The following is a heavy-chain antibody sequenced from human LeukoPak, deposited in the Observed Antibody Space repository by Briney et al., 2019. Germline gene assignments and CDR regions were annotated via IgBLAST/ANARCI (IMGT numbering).Heavy chain of an antibody. CDR3: ANLAAAGNGY. CDR2: ISGSGGST. J-gene: IGHJ4*02. V-gene: IGHV3-23*01. D-gene: IGHD6-13*01. Sequence: GGSLRLSCAAAGFTFSTSAMSWVRQAPGKGLEWVSAISGSGGSTYYADSVKGRFTISRDNSKNTLYLQMNSLRAEDTAVYYCANLAAAGNGYWGQGTLVTVSS. CDR1: GFTFSTSA.